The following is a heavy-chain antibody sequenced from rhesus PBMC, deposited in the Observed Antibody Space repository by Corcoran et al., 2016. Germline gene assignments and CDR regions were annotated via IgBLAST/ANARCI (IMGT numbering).Heavy chain of an antibody. V-gene: IGHV4S10*01. D-gene: IGHD5-24*01. CDR3: ARGYSGYSSRFDS. J-gene: IGHJ4*01. Sequence: QVQLQESGPGVVKPSETLSLTCAVSGGSISDSYRWSWIRQPPGKGLEWIGYIYGRSTSTNYNPSLKTRVTMTKDTSKNPFSLKLNSVTSADTAVYYCARGYSGYSSRFDSWGQGVLVTVSS. CDR2: IYGRSTST. CDR1: GGSISDSYR.